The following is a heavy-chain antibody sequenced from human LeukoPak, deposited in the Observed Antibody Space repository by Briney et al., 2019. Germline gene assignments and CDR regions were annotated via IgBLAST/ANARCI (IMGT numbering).Heavy chain of an antibody. Sequence: PSETLPLTCAVSGGSISSSNWRSWVRQPPGKGLEWIGEIYHSGSTNYNPSLKSRVTISVDKSKNQFSLKLSSVTAADTAVYYCARMGYCSSTSCYYGAFDIWGQGTMVTVSS. CDR1: GGSISSSNW. CDR2: IYHSGST. D-gene: IGHD2-2*01. CDR3: ARMGYCSSTSCYYGAFDI. V-gene: IGHV4-4*02. J-gene: IGHJ3*02.